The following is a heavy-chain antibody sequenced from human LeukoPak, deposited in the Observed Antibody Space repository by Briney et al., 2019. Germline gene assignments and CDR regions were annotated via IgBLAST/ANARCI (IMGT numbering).Heavy chain of an antibody. CDR2: IWYDGSIQ. V-gene: IGHV3-33*01. CDR3: ARAGYCSGGSCYGSDY. Sequence: GGSLRLSCAASGFTFSSYGMHWVRQAPGKGLEWVAAIWYDGSIQYYADSVKGRFTISRDNSKNTLYLQMDSLRAEDTAVYYCARAGYCSGGSCYGSDYWGQGPLVSVSS. J-gene: IGHJ4*02. CDR1: GFTFSSYG. D-gene: IGHD2-15*01.